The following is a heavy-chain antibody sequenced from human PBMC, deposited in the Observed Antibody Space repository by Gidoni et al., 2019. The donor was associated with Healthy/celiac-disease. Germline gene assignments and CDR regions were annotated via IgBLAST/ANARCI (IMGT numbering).Heavy chain of an antibody. J-gene: IGHJ4*02. CDR1: GFTFSRYS. CDR3: ASTQRGDSSCYYYY. Sequence: EVQLVESGGGLVKPGGSLRLSCAASGFTFSRYSTNWFRQAPGKGLEGVSSISSSSSYIYYADSVKGRFTISRDNAKNSLYLQMNSLRAEDTAVYYCASTQRGDSSCYYYYWGQGTLVTVSS. V-gene: IGHV3-21*01. CDR2: ISSSSSYI. D-gene: IGHD3-22*01.